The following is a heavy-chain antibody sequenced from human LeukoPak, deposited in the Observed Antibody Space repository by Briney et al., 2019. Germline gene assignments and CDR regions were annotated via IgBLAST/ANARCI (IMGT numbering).Heavy chain of an antibody. CDR2: ISVDNGNT. CDR3: ARDVAAIVGVTAWFDP. CDR1: TYTLTSYA. D-gene: IGHD1-26*01. Sequence: ASVKVSCKASTYTLTSYAISWMRQAPGQGLEWMGWISVDNGNTNYAQKFQGRVTMTTDTSTNTVYMELMSLRLDDSAVYYCARDVAAIVGVTAWFDPWGQGTLVTVSS. V-gene: IGHV1-18*01. J-gene: IGHJ5*02.